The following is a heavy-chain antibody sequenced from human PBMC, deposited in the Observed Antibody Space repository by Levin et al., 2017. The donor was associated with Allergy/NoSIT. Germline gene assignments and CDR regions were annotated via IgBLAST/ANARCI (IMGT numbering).Heavy chain of an antibody. CDR2: INNDGSST. Sequence: GESLKISCAASGFTFSRRWMHWVRQAPGKGLEWVSQINNDGSSTNYADSVKGRFTISRDNARNTLFLQISHLRAEDTAVYYCARGDCSATSCLGYWGQGTLVTVSS. CDR3: ARGDCSATSCLGY. D-gene: IGHD2-2*01. V-gene: IGHV3-74*01. CDR1: GFTFSRRW. J-gene: IGHJ4*02.